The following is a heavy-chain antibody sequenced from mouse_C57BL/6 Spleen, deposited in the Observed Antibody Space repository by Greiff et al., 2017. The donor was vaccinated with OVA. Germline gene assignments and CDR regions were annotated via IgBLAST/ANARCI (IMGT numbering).Heavy chain of an antibody. CDR2: IDPSDSYT. CDR1: GYTFTSYW. V-gene: IGHV1-69*01. D-gene: IGHD1-1*01. J-gene: IGHJ4*01. Sequence: QVQLKQPGAELVMPGASVKLSCKASGYTFTSYWMHWVKQRPGQGLEWIGEIDPSDSYTNYNQKFKGKSTLTVDKSSSTAYMQLSSLTSEDSAVYYCARHYYGSSNYAMDYWGQGTSVTVSS. CDR3: ARHYYGSSNYAMDY.